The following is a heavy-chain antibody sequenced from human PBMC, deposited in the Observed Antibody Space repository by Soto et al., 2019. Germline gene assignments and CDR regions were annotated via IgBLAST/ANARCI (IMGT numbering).Heavy chain of an antibody. Sequence: HPGGSLRLSCGGSGFRFSDYAMGWVRQAPGKGLEWVSFISDGGRSTYYSDSVKGRFTVSRDNSKNTVYLQLHGLRVEDTAVYFCARTFDFWDRYSTLDYWGQGTLVTVSS. D-gene: IGHD3-3*01. J-gene: IGHJ4*02. CDR2: ISDGGRST. CDR3: ARTFDFWDRYSTLDY. V-gene: IGHV3-23*01. CDR1: GFRFSDYA.